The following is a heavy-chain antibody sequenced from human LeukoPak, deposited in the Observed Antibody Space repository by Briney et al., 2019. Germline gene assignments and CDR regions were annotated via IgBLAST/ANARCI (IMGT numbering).Heavy chain of an antibody. Sequence: GASVKVSCKVSGYTLTELSMHWVRQAPGKGLEWMGGFDPEDGETIYAQKFQGRVTMTEDTSTDTAYMELSSLRSEDTAVYYCATGWQQLVSIGFEYFQHWGQGTLVTVSS. CDR3: ATGWQQLVSIGFEYFQH. V-gene: IGHV1-24*01. D-gene: IGHD6-13*01. CDR2: FDPEDGET. CDR1: GYTLTELS. J-gene: IGHJ1*01.